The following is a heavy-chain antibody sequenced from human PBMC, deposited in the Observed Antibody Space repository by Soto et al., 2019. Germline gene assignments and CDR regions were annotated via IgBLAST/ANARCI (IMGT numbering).Heavy chain of an antibody. CDR1: VGSITSSNW. D-gene: IGHD1-26*01. CDR2: MLHSVST. V-gene: IGHV4-4*02. CDR3: ARGCVATVVPFDY. Sequence: SETLSPTCPVSVGSITSSNWCRCVRQPPGEGRGWLREMLHSVSTNYNPPLKSRVTISVDKCKNQFSLKLRSVTAADTAVYYCARGCVATVVPFDYWGQGTLVTVS. J-gene: IGHJ4*02.